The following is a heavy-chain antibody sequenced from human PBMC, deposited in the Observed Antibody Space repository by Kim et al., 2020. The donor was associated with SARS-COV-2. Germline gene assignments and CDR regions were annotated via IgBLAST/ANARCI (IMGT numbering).Heavy chain of an antibody. CDR3: VRQSGTDYFDSTGYYYDPRLFDY. V-gene: IGHV4-39*01. CDR1: GDSMRKSSYY. D-gene: IGHD3-22*01. Sequence: SETLSLTCTVSGDSMRKSSYYWGWIRQAPGKGLEWIGSIYYTGSTYYNPSLKSRVTISVDTSKNQLSLNLGSVTAADTAVYYCVRQSGTDYFDSTGYYYDPRLFDYWGQGTLVTVSS. J-gene: IGHJ4*02. CDR2: IYYTGST.